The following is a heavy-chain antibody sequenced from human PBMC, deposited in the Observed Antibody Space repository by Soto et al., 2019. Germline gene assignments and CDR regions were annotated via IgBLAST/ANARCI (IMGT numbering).Heavy chain of an antibody. CDR3: ARVRGEYYDSSGYADY. CDR2: IIPIFGTA. V-gene: IGHV1-69*06. CDR1: GGTFSSYA. J-gene: IGHJ4*02. D-gene: IGHD3-22*01. Sequence: GASVKVSCKASGGTFSSYAISWVRQAPGQGLEWMGGIIPIFGTANYAQKFQGRVTITADKSTSTAYMELSSLRSEDTAVYYCARVRGEYYDSSGYADYWGQGTLVTVSS.